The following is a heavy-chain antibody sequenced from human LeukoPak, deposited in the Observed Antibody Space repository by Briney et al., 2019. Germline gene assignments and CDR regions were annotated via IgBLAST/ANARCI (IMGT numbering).Heavy chain of an antibody. V-gene: IGHV4-39*01. CDR2: IYYSGST. D-gene: IGHD5-12*01. Sequence: PSETLSLTCTVSGDSISSYYWSWIRQPPGQGLEWIGSIYYSGSTYYNPSLKSRVTISVDTSKNQFSLKLSSVTAADTAVYYCARQGIVATSNWFDPWGQGTLVTVSS. CDR3: ARQGIVATSNWFDP. J-gene: IGHJ5*02. CDR1: GDSISSYY.